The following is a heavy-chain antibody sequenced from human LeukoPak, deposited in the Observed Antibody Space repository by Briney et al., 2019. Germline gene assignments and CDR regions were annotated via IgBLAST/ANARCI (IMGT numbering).Heavy chain of an antibody. J-gene: IGHJ6*03. V-gene: IGHV3-33*06. D-gene: IGHD6-13*01. CDR1: GFTFSSYG. CDR2: IWYDGSNK. Sequence: PGGSLRLSCAASGFTFSSYGMHWVRQAPGKGLEWVAVIWYDGSNKYYADSVKGRFTISRDNSKNTLYLQMNSLRAEDTAVYYCAKEGTSSSWYYYYYYMDVWGKGTTVTVFS. CDR3: AKEGTSSSWYYYYYYMDV.